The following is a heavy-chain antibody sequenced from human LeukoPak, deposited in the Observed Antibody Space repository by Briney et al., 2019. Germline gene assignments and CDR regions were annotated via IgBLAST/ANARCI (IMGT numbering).Heavy chain of an antibody. CDR1: GFTFSDYY. CDR2: ISSSGSTI. D-gene: IGHD2-15*01. J-gene: IGHJ6*02. Sequence: GGSLRLSCAASGFTFSDYYMSWIRQDPGKGLEWVSYISSSGSTIYYADSVKGRFTISRDNAKNSLYLQMNSLRAEDTAVYYCARSSAAYYYYGMDVWGQGTTVTVSS. V-gene: IGHV3-11*01. CDR3: ARSSAAYYYYGMDV.